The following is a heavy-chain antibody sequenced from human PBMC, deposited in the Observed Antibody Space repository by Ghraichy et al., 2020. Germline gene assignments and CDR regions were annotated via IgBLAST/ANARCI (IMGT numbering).Heavy chain of an antibody. CDR1: GFRLSDHV. D-gene: IGHD1-1*01. CDR3: VRVNDWKSSHFVY. J-gene: IGHJ4*02. Sequence: GSLRLSCLGSGFRLSDHVLHWVRQAPGKGLEWVAVTPDDATNEEYADSVKGRFTISRDNSKNTIYLQMNSLRVEDTAVYHCVRVNDWKSSHFVYWGQGTLVTVSS. CDR2: TPDDATNE. V-gene: IGHV3-30-3*01.